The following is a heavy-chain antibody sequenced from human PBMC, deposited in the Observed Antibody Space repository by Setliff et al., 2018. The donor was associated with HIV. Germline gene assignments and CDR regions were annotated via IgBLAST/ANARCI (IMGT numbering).Heavy chain of an antibody. V-gene: IGHV4-61*02. CDR1: GGSISSGSYY. CDR3: ARPELPAAYSSSRQLDF. J-gene: IGHJ4*02. CDR2: IYTSGST. Sequence: PSETLSLTCTVSGGSISSGSYYWSWIRQPAGKGLEWIGRIYTSGSTNYNPSLKSRVTISVDTSKNQFSLKLSSVTAADTAVYYCARPELPAAYSSSRQLDFWGQGTLVTVSS. D-gene: IGHD6-13*01.